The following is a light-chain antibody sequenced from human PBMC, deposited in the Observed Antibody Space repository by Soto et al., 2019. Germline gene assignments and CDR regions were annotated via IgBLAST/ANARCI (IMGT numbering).Light chain of an antibody. V-gene: IGKV3-11*01. J-gene: IGKJ5*01. CDR1: QRIANY. Sequence: EIVLTQSPDTSSLSPGERATLSCRASQRIANYVAWYHQRPGQAPRLVIYGASNRATDIPARFSGSGCGTDFTLTISSVVAEDFGVSYCQQRNDWPRNSFGQGTRLEIK. CDR2: GAS. CDR3: QQRNDWPRNS.